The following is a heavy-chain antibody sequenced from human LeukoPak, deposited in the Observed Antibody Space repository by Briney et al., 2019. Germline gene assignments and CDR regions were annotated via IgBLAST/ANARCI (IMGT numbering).Heavy chain of an antibody. CDR3: ATALAGSSKDY. CDR2: FDPEDGET. CDR1: GYTLTELS. V-gene: IGHV1-24*01. D-gene: IGHD6-13*01. J-gene: IGHJ4*02. Sequence: ASVKVSCKVSGYTLTELSMHWVRPAPGKGREWMGGFDPEDGETIYAQKFQGRVTMTEDTSTDTAYMELNSLISEDTAVYYCATALAGSSKDYWGQGTLVTVSS.